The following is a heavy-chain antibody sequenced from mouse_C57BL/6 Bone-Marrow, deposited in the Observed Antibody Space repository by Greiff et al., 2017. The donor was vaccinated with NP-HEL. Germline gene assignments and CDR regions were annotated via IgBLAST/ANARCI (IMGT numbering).Heavy chain of an antibody. Sequence: VQLVESGPGLVQPSQSLSITCTVSGFSLTSYGVHWVRQSPGKGLEWLGVIWRGGSTDYNAAFMSRLSITKDNSKSQVFFKMNSLQADDTAIYYCATYDYEDYAMDYWGQGTSVTVSS. CDR1: GFSLTSYG. V-gene: IGHV2-5*01. J-gene: IGHJ4*01. D-gene: IGHD2-4*01. CDR2: IWRGGST. CDR3: ATYDYEDYAMDY.